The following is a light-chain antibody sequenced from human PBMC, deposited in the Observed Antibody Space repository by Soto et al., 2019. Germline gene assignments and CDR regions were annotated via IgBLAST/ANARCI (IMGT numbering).Light chain of an antibody. Sequence: VLTQSPATLSLSPLELATLSFMGSENVRTFVDWYQQKPGQAPRLLIYGALNRATDIPARFSGSGSGTDFTLTISNLEPEDFAVYYCQQHSNWPPWTFGQGTKVDIK. CDR2: GAL. CDR1: ENVRTF. V-gene: IGKV3-11*01. CDR3: QQHSNWPPWT. J-gene: IGKJ1*01.